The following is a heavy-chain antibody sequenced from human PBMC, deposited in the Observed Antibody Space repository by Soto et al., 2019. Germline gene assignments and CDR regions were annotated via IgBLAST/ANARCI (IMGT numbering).Heavy chain of an antibody. CDR3: ARDNYGSGSYSPFDY. Sequence: NPSETLSLTCNVSGGSVSSVNAYWTWIRQPPGKGLEWIGYIFYRGSTSYNPSLRSRVSISMDTSKNQFSLTLSSVTAADTAVYYCARDNYGSGSYSPFDYWGPGTLVTVSS. CDR1: GGSVSSVNAY. D-gene: IGHD3-10*01. V-gene: IGHV4-30-4*01. J-gene: IGHJ4*02. CDR2: IFYRGST.